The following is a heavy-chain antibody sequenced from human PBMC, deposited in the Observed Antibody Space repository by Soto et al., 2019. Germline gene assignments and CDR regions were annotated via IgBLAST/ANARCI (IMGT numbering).Heavy chain of an antibody. D-gene: IGHD2-15*01. Sequence: PSETLSLTCAVYGGSFIGYYWSWIRQPPGKGLEWIGEINHSGSTNYNPSLKSRVTISVDTSKNQFSLKLSSVTAADTAVYYCARGVVAATNFDYWGQGTLVTVSS. V-gene: IGHV4-34*01. CDR3: ARGVVAATNFDY. J-gene: IGHJ4*02. CDR2: INHSGST. CDR1: GGSFIGYY.